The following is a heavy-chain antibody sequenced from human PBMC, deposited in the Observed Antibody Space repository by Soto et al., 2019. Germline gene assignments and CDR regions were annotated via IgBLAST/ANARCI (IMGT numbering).Heavy chain of an antibody. D-gene: IGHD3-9*01. CDR1: EFSFSSYA. CDR3: ARTFDTITYYFDY. CDR2: ISFNGNSL. Sequence: PGGSLRLSCTASEFSFSSYAMHWIRQSPGKGLEWVAVISFNGNSLHYVDSVKDRFTIPRDNSKSTLYLQMNNMRTEDTAVYYCARTFDTITYYFDYWGQGTLVTVSS. V-gene: IGHV3-30-3*01. J-gene: IGHJ4*02.